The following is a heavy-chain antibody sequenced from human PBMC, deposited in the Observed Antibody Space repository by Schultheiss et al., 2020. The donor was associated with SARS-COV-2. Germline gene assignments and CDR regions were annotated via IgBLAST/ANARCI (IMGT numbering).Heavy chain of an antibody. CDR1: GFTFSSYA. Sequence: GGSLRLSCAASGFTFSSYAMHWVRQAPGKGLEWVAVISYDGSNKYYADSVKGRFTISRDNSKNTLYLQMNSLRAEDTAVYYCARDQGHSGYDPGVYWGQGTLVTVSS. J-gene: IGHJ4*02. CDR3: ARDQGHSGYDPGVY. CDR2: ISYDGSNK. D-gene: IGHD5-12*01. V-gene: IGHV3-30*04.